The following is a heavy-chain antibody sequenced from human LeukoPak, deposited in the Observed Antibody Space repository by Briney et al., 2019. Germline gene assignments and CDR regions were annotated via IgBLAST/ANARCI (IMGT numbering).Heavy chain of an antibody. D-gene: IGHD1-26*01. J-gene: IGHJ3*02. Sequence: SETLSLTCTVSGGSISSSSYYWGWIRQPPGKGLEWIGSIYYSGSTYYNPSLKSRVTISVDTSKNQFSLKLSSVTAADTAVYYCARDLIVGATGSFDIWGQGTMVTVSS. V-gene: IGHV4-39*07. CDR1: GGSISSSSYY. CDR3: ARDLIVGATGSFDI. CDR2: IYYSGST.